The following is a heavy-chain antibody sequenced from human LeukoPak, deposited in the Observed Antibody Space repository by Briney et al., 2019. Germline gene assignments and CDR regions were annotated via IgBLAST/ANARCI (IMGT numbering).Heavy chain of an antibody. J-gene: IGHJ4*02. CDR3: AHRHRHGSGSYIFWAFDY. V-gene: IGHV2-5*02. CDR1: GFSPSTSGVG. Sequence: SGPTLVKPTQTLTLTCTFSGFSPSTSGVGVGWFRQPPGKALEWLALIYWDDDKRYSPSLKSRLTITKDTSENQVALTMTNMDPEDTATFYCAHRHRHGSGSYIFWAFDYWGQGTLVTVSS. CDR2: IYWDDDK. D-gene: IGHD3-10*01.